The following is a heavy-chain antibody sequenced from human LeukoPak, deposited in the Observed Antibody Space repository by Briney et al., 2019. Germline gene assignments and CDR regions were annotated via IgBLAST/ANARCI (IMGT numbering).Heavy chain of an antibody. V-gene: IGHV4-39*01. Sequence: SETLSLTCTVSGGSISSSSYYWGWIRQPPGKGLEWIGSIYYSGSTYYNPSLKSRVTISVDTSKNQFSLKLSSVTAADTAVYYCARGVSELLWFGELLSEYYFDYWGQGTLVTVSS. J-gene: IGHJ4*02. CDR3: ARGVSELLWFGELLSEYYFDY. CDR2: IYYSGST. D-gene: IGHD3-10*01. CDR1: GGSISSSSYY.